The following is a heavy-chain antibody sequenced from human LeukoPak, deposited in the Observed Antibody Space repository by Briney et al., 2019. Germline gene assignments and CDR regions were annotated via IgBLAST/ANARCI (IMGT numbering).Heavy chain of an antibody. CDR1: GGSFSGYY. Sequence: ETLSLTCAVYGGSFSGYYWSWIRQAPGKGLEWVSAISGSGGSTYYADSVKGRFTISRDNSKNTLYLQMNSLRAEDTAVYYCAKSRVAVTTVFDYWGQGTLVTVSS. D-gene: IGHD4-17*01. J-gene: IGHJ4*02. CDR2: ISGSGGST. CDR3: AKSRVAVTTVFDY. V-gene: IGHV3-23*01.